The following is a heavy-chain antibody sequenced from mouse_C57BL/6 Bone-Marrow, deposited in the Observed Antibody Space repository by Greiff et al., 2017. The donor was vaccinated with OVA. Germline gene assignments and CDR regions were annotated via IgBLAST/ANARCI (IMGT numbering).Heavy chain of an antibody. J-gene: IGHJ4*01. CDR1: GYTFTDYY. D-gene: IGHD6-1*01. Sequence: VQLKESGPVLVKPGASVKMSCKASGYTFTDYYMNWVKQSHGKSLEWIGVINPYNGGTSYNQKFKGKATLTVDKSSSTAYMELNSLTSEDSAVYYCARRQLRSYYYAMEYWGQGTSVTVSS. CDR2: INPYNGGT. CDR3: ARRQLRSYYYAMEY. V-gene: IGHV1-19*01.